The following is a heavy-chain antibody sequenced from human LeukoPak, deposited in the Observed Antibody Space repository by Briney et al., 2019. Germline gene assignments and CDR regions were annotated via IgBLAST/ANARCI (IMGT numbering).Heavy chain of an antibody. D-gene: IGHD5-18*01. CDR2: IKRETDGGTI. Sequence: LGGSLRLSCAASGFTLNNAWMSWVRQAPGKGLEWLGRIKRETDGGTIDYAAPVKGRFTISRDDSKNTLYLQMNSLKTEDTAVYYCTAGGYRYGDDYWGQGTLVTVSS. V-gene: IGHV3-15*01. CDR1: GFTLNNAW. J-gene: IGHJ4*02. CDR3: TAGGYRYGDDY.